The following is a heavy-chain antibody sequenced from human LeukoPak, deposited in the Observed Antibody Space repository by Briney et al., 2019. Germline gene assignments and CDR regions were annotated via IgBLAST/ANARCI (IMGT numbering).Heavy chain of an antibody. CDR2: ISYDGSNK. CDR3: ARAHSSSWYLDY. Sequence: PGGSLRLSCAASGFAFSSYAMSWVRQAPGKGLEWVAVISYDGSNKYYADSVKGRFTISRDNSKNTLYLQMNSLRAEDTAVYYCARAHSSSWYLDYWGQGTLVTVSS. J-gene: IGHJ4*02. V-gene: IGHV3-30*03. D-gene: IGHD6-13*01. CDR1: GFAFSSYA.